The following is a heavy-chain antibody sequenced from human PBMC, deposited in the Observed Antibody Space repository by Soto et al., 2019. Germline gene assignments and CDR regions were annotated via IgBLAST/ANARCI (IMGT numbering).Heavy chain of an antibody. CDR1: GFTFSSYA. CDR2: ISGSGGST. J-gene: IGHJ4*02. V-gene: IGHV3-23*01. Sequence: GSLRLSCAASGFTFSSYAMSWVRQAPGKGLEWVSAISGSGGSTYYADSVKGRFTISRDNSKNTLYLQMNSLRAEDTAVYYCAKDRGTYYDIVTGYPPLGYWGQGPLVTVSS. CDR3: AKDRGTYYDIVTGYPPLGY. D-gene: IGHD3-9*01.